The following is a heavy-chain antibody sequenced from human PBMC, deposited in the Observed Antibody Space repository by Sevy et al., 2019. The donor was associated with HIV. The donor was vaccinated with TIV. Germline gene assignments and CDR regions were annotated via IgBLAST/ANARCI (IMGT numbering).Heavy chain of an antibody. J-gene: IGHJ4*02. CDR1: GFTFSKYP. Sequence: GGSLRLSCVVSGFTFSKYPMNWVRQSPGKGLEWVSSISSSSNYIYYGDSVKGRFTSSRDNAKNSLYLQMNSLRADDTAVYYCVSDGGCSSSSCLLYFDYWGQGILVTVSS. V-gene: IGHV3-21*01. CDR2: ISSSSNYI. CDR3: VSDGGCSSSSCLLYFDY. D-gene: IGHD2-15*01.